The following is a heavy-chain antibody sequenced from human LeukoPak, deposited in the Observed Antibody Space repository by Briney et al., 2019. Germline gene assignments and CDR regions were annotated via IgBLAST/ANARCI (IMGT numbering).Heavy chain of an antibody. J-gene: IGHJ3*02. V-gene: IGHV4-4*09. CDR1: GGSISSYY. Sequence: SETLSLTCTVSGGSISSYYWSWIRQPPGKGLEWIGYIYTSGSTNYNPSLKSRVTISVDTSKNQFSLKLSSVTAADTAVYYCARLVRDSSDGYNSLDAFDIWGQGTMVTVSS. CDR2: IYTSGST. D-gene: IGHD5-24*01. CDR3: ARLVRDSSDGYNSLDAFDI.